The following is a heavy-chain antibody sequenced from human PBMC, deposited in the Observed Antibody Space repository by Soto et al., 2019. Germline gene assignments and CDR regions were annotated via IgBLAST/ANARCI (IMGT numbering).Heavy chain of an antibody. Sequence: QVQLVQSGAEVKKPGSSVNISCQASGGTFSTSTISWVRQAPGQGLEWMGRSIPLVDRAIYAQNFQGRVTMTADKSTNTVHLEMFSLRSDDTAVYYCARAVAGTSILDSWGQGTLVTVSS. V-gene: IGHV1-69*04. D-gene: IGHD6-19*01. CDR3: ARAVAGTSILDS. CDR1: GGTFSTST. J-gene: IGHJ4*02. CDR2: SIPLVDRA.